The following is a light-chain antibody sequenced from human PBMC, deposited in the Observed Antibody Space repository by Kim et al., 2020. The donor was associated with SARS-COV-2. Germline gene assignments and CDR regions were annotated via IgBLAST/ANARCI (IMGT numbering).Light chain of an antibody. CDR2: SAS. CDR1: QGIRND. Sequence: AIQMTQSPFSLSASVGERVTITCRASQGIRNDLVWYQQKLGKAPKVLIYSASTLQSGVPSRFSGSGSGTDFGLTISSLQPEDFATYYCLQDYSYPWTFGQGTKVDIK. V-gene: IGKV1-6*01. CDR3: LQDYSYPWT. J-gene: IGKJ1*01.